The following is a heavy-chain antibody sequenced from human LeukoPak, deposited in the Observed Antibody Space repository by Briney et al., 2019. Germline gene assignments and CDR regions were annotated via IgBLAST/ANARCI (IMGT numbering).Heavy chain of an antibody. Sequence: GRSLRLSCAASGFTFSSYGMHWVRQAPGKVLEWVAVISYDGSNKYYADSVKGRFTISRDNAKNSLYLQMNSLRAEDTAVYYCAGDPTLLWFGELPSNYWGQGTLVTVSS. CDR2: ISYDGSNK. CDR3: AGDPTLLWFGELPSNY. CDR1: GFTFSSYG. J-gene: IGHJ4*02. D-gene: IGHD3-10*01. V-gene: IGHV3-30*03.